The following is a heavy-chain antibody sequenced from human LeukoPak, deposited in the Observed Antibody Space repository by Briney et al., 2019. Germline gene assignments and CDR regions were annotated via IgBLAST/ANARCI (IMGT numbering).Heavy chain of an antibody. V-gene: IGHV1-24*01. D-gene: IGHD3-3*01. J-gene: IGHJ4*02. CDR1: GYTLTGLS. Sequence: ASVKVSCKVSGYTLTGLSMHWVRQAPGKGLEWMGGFDPEDGETIYAQKFQGRVTMTEDTSTDTAYMELSSLRSEDTAVYYCATNLRFLEWFPPYWGQGTLVTVSS. CDR2: FDPEDGET. CDR3: ATNLRFLEWFPPY.